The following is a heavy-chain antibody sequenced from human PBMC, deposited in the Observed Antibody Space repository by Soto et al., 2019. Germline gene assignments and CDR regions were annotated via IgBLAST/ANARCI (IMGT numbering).Heavy chain of an antibody. CDR3: ARGHAFLVVAGTCDP. CDR1: GYTFTSYD. D-gene: IGHD6-19*01. Sequence: QVQLVQSGAEVKKPGASVKVSCKASGYTFTSYDINWVRQATGQGLEWMGWMNPNSGNTGYAQKFQGRVIMTRNTSISTAYMELSSLKSEDTAVYYSARGHAFLVVAGTCDPWGQGTLVTVSS. J-gene: IGHJ5*02. V-gene: IGHV1-8*01. CDR2: MNPNSGNT.